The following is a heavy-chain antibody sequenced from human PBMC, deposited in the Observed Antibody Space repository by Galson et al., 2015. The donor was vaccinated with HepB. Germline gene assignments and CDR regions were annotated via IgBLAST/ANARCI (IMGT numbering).Heavy chain of an antibody. V-gene: IGHV3-48*01. J-gene: IGHJ4*02. D-gene: IGHD3-22*01. CDR3: ARVSYDSTGYYYYDY. CDR2: ISSSSSTI. Sequence: SLRLSCAASTFIFSTYSMNWVRQAPGKGLECVSYISSSSSTIYYADSVKGRFTISRDNSKNTVYLQMNSLRAEDTAVYYCARVSYDSTGYYYYDYWGQGILVTVSS. CDR1: TFIFSTYS.